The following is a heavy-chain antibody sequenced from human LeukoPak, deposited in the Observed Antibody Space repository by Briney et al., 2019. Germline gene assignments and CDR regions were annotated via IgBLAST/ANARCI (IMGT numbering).Heavy chain of an antibody. CDR1: GFTFSSYA. J-gene: IGHJ1*01. D-gene: IGHD1-26*01. CDR3: AKKVVVGATSPYSDFQD. V-gene: IGHV3-23*01. Sequence: PGGSLRLFCVASGFTFSSYAMSWVRQAPGKGLEWVSAISGSGVTTHYAGSVKGRFSISRDNSKNTLYLQMNSLRAEDTALYYCAKKVVVGATSPYSDFQDWGQGTLVTVSS. CDR2: ISGSGVTT.